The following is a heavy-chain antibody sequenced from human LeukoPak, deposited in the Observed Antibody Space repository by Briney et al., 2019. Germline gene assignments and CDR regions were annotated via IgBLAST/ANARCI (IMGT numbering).Heavy chain of an antibody. V-gene: IGHV4-38-2*02. CDR3: ARELVITQPPYYFDY. J-gene: IGHJ4*02. CDR2: IYHSGST. Sequence: SETLSLTCTVSGYSISSGYYWGWIRQPPGKGLEWIGSIYHSGSTYYNPSLKSRVTISVDTSKDQFSLKLSSVTAADTAVYYCARELVITQPPYYFDYWGQGTLVTVSS. CDR1: GYSISSGYY. D-gene: IGHD3-22*01.